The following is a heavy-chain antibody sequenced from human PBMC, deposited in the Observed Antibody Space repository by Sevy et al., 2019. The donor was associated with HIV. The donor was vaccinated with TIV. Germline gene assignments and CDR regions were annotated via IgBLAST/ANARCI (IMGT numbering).Heavy chain of an antibody. Sequence: GGSLRISCAASGFTFSDYVMHWVRQAPGKGLEWLARISHDTTVKYYADSLKGRFTISRDNSKNTLYLQMNSLRHEDTAVYHCARDADWSLNYRGQGTLVTVSS. V-gene: IGHV3-30*03. CDR1: GFTFSDYV. CDR3: ARDADWSLNY. CDR2: ISHDTTVK. D-gene: IGHD3-9*01. J-gene: IGHJ4*02.